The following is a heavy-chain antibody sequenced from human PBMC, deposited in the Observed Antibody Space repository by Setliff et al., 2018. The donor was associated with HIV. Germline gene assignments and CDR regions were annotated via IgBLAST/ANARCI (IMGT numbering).Heavy chain of an antibody. CDR2: IWYDGSNK. CDR3: AKDRNPWDSSYYMDV. Sequence: GGSLRLSCAASGFVFGSFVMSWVRQAPGKGLEWVAVIWYDGSNKYYEDSVQGRFTISRDNSKNTLYLQMNSLRAEDTAVYHCAKDRNPWDSSYYMDVWGKGTTVTVSS. D-gene: IGHD1-26*01. CDR1: GFVFGSFV. V-gene: IGHV3-33*06. J-gene: IGHJ6*03.